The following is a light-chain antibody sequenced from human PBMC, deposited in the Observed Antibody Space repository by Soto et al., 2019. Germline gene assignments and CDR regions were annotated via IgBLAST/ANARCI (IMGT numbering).Light chain of an antibody. CDR1: QSVGSK. V-gene: IGKV3-15*01. Sequence: EIVMTQSPATLSVSPGERATLSCRASQSVGSKLAWYQQKPGQAPRLLMYGASTRATGVPARFSGSGSGAEFTLTISSLQSEDFAVYYCQQYNNRPPWTFGQGTKVEIE. CDR3: QQYNNRPPWT. CDR2: GAS. J-gene: IGKJ1*01.